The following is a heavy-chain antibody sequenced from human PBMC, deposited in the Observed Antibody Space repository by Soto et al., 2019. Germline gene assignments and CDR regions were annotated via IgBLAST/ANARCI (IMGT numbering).Heavy chain of an antibody. Sequence: PGGSLRLSCAASGFTFSSYWMSWVRQAPGKGLEWVANIKQDGSEKYYVDSVKGRFTISRDNAKNSLYLQMNSLRAEDTAVYYCARDSGYSSSWYTYYYYYGMDVWGQGTTVTVSS. J-gene: IGHJ6*02. D-gene: IGHD6-13*01. CDR2: IKQDGSEK. CDR1: GFTFSSYW. CDR3: ARDSGYSSSWYTYYYYYGMDV. V-gene: IGHV3-7*05.